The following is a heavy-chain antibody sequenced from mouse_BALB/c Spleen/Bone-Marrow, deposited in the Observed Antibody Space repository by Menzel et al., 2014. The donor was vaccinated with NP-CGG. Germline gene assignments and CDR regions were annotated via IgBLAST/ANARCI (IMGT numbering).Heavy chain of an antibody. CDR1: GFTFSDYY. D-gene: IGHD1-1*01. CDR3: ARGSSYFDY. V-gene: IGHV5-4*02. CDR2: ISDGGSYT. J-gene: IGHJ2*01. Sequence: EVKVVESGGGLVKPGGSLKLSCAASGFTFSDYYMYWVRQTPEKRLEWVATISDGGSYTYHPDSVKGRFTISRDNAKNNLYLQMSSLKSEDTAMYYCARGSSYFDYWGQGTTLTVSS.